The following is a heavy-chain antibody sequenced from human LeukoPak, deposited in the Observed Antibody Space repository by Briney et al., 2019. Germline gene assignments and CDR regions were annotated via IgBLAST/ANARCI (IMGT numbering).Heavy chain of an antibody. CDR3: ARDRSWRFDY. Sequence: PSQTLSLTWAISADSVSSNSAAWSWIRQSPSRGLEWLERTYYRSKWYSDYAVSVKSRITVNPDTSKNPFSLQLNSVTPEDTAVYYCARDRSWRFDYWGQGTLVTVSS. CDR1: ADSVSSNSAA. V-gene: IGHV6-1*01. CDR2: TYYRSKWYS. J-gene: IGHJ4*02.